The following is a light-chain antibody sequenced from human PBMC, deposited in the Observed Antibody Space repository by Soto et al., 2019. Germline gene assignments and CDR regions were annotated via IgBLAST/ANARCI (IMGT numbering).Light chain of an antibody. V-gene: IGKV1-9*01. CDR1: QGIASS. CDR3: QQFNSYPLT. Sequence: GDRVTIPCRASQGIASSLAWYQQKAGKAPKLLIYAASTLESGVPSRFSGSGPGTEFTLTISSLQPEDFVIYYCQQFNSYPLTFGGGTKVEIK. CDR2: AAS. J-gene: IGKJ4*01.